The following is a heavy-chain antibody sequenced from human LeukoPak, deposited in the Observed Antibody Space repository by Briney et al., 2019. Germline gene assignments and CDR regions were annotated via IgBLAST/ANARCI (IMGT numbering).Heavy chain of an antibody. CDR1: GYTFTSYD. CDR3: ARVPMVRTQRTGTLDP. D-gene: IGHD3-10*01. CDR2: MNPNSGNT. Sequence: PWASVKVSCKASGYTFTSYDINWVRQATGQGHEWMGWMNPNSGNTGYAQKFQGRDTMTRNTSISTAYMELSSLRSEDTAVYYCARVPMVRTQRTGTLDPWGQGTLVTVSS. V-gene: IGHV1-8*01. J-gene: IGHJ5*02.